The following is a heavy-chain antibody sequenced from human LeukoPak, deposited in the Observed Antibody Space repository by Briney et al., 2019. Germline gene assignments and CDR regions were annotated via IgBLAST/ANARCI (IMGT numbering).Heavy chain of an antibody. J-gene: IGHJ3*02. V-gene: IGHV4-39*07. CDR3: ARVSITMIVVVIPDAFDI. CDR1: GGSISSSSYY. D-gene: IGHD3-22*01. CDR2: IYYSGST. Sequence: QTSETLSLTCTVSGGSISSSSYYWGWIRQPPGKGLEWIGSIYYSGSTYYNPSLKSRVTISVDTSKNQSSLKLSSVTAADTAVYYCARVSITMIVVVIPDAFDIWGQGTMVTVSS.